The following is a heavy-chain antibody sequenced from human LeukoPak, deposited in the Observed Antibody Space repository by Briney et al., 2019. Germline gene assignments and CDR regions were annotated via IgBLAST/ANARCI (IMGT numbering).Heavy chain of an antibody. V-gene: IGHV1-3*03. Sequence: GASVKVSCKASGYTFTSYAMHWVRQAPGQRLEWMGWINAGNGNTKYPQEFQGRVTITRDTSASTAYMELSSLRSEDMAVYYCARQYSSSWAFDYWGQGTLVTVSS. D-gene: IGHD6-13*01. CDR2: INAGNGNT. J-gene: IGHJ4*02. CDR3: ARQYSSSWAFDY. CDR1: GYTFTSYA.